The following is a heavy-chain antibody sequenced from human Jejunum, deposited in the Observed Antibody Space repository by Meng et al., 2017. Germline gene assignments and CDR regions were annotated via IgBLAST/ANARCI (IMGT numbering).Heavy chain of an antibody. J-gene: IGHJ4*02. CDR2: WCT. D-gene: IGHD7-27*01. Sequence: PLQGPRPEPVSLSWALSRTSIATGAAACSYNEGWGWIRHPPVKGLEWIAYWCTNHTPSLKSRVTISVDTSKNQFFLTLNSVTAADTAIYYCARDNWGSLDYWGQGILVTVSS. CDR1: GAAACSYNEG. CDR3: ARDNWGSLDY. V-gene: IGHV4-61*01.